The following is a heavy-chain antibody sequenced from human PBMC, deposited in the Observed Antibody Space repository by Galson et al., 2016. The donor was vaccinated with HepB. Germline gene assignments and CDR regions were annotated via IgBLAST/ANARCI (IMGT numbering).Heavy chain of an antibody. V-gene: IGHV4-34*01. D-gene: IGHD3-16*02. CDR1: GESLSGNY. CDR3: ARGPIVSRMRWFDS. J-gene: IGHJ5*01. Sequence: ETLSLTCAVYGESLSGNYWSWIRQPPGKGLEWIGEINHTGSTKYSPSLNSRVTISVDTSKSQLSLKLSSVTAADTAAYYCARGPIVSRMRWFDSWGQGSLVTVSS. CDR2: INHTGST.